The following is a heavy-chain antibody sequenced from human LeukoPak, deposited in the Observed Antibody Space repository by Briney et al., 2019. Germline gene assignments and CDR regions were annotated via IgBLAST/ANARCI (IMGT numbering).Heavy chain of an antibody. J-gene: IGHJ4*02. V-gene: IGHV3-7*01. CDR2: IKDDGSDK. CDR1: GFTFRNYW. D-gene: IGHD1-20*01. CDR3: VPLNWNPPGDFDR. Sequence: GGSLRLSCAASGFTFRNYWMNWVRQAPGKGLEWVANIKDDGSDKYYVDSVKGRSFITKDNAKNSLYLQMNSLRVEDTAVYYCVPLNWNPPGDFDRWGQGTLVTVSS.